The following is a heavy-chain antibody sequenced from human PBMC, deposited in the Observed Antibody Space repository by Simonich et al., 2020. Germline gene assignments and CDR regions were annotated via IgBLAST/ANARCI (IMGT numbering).Heavy chain of an antibody. Sequence: EVQLVESGGGLVQPGGSLRLSCAASGFTFSSYSMNGVRQAPGKGLEWVSYISSSSSTKYYADSVKCRFTISRDNAKNSLYLQMNSLRAEDTAVYYCARDSSYYAFDIWGQGTMVTVSS. V-gene: IGHV3-48*01. D-gene: IGHD5-12*01. CDR3: ARDSSYYAFDI. J-gene: IGHJ3*02. CDR2: ISSSSSTK. CDR1: GFTFSSYS.